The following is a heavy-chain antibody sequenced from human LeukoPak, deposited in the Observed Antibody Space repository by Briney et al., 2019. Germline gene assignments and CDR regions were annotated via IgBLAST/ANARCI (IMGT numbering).Heavy chain of an antibody. Sequence: GGSLRLSCAASGLTVSTYWMHWVRQAPGKGLVWVARINVEGNYIDYAESVKGRFTISRDSAKYTLYLQMNSLRAEDTAVYSCARDLTGPYDHWGQGTLVTVSS. V-gene: IGHV3-74*01. J-gene: IGHJ4*02. CDR1: GLTVSTYW. D-gene: IGHD3-22*01. CDR3: ARDLTGPYDH. CDR2: INVEGNYI.